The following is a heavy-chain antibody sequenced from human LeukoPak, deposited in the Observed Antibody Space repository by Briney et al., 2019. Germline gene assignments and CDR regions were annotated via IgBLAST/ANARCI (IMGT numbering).Heavy chain of an antibody. CDR2: IYHSGST. D-gene: IGHD3-22*01. V-gene: IGHV4-30-2*01. Sequence: PSQTLSLTCAVSGGSISSGGYSWSWIRQPPGKGLEWIGYIYHSGSTYYNPSLKSRVTISVDRSKNQFSLKLSSVTAADTAVYYCARGLSMIVPFDYWGQGTLVTVSS. CDR3: ARGLSMIVPFDY. J-gene: IGHJ4*02. CDR1: GGSISSGGYS.